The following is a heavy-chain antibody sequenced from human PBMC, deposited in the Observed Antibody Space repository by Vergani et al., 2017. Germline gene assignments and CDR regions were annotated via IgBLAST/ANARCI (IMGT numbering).Heavy chain of an antibody. CDR2: INPNSGGT. CDR1: GYTFTGYY. CDR3: ARDPGYCSGGSCYSEYFDY. Sequence: QVQLVQSGAEVKKPGASVKVSCKASGYTFTGYYMHWVRQAPGQGLEWMGWINPNSGGTNYAQKLQGRVTMTTDTSTSTAYMELRSLRSDDTAVYYCARDPGYCSGGSCYSEYFDYWGQGTLVTVSS. V-gene: IGHV1-2*02. D-gene: IGHD2-15*01. J-gene: IGHJ4*02.